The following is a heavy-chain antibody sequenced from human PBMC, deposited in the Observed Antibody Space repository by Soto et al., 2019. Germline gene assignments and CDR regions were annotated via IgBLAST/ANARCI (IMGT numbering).Heavy chain of an antibody. D-gene: IGHD2-8*01. J-gene: IGHJ6*02. Sequence: GGSLRLSCAASGFTVGSHAMSWVRQAPGKGLEWVSSISGSGDGTYYEDSVKGRFTISRDSSSSTLYLQMDNLRGEDTAVYFCTRSRRSILMVYGFGGMDVWGQGTTVTVSS. V-gene: IGHV3-23*01. CDR2: ISGSGDGT. CDR1: GFTVGSHA. CDR3: TRSRRSILMVYGFGGMDV.